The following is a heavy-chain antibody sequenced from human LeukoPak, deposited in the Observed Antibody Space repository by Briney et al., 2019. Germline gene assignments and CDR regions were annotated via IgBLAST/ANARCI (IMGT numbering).Heavy chain of an antibody. CDR1: GFTFSSYG. Sequence: PRRSLRLSCAASGFTFSSYGMHWVGQAPGKGLEWVAVIWYDGSNKFYADSVKGRFTISRDNSKNTLYLQMNSLRAEDTAVYYCARDRAASDLDYWGQGTLVTVSS. V-gene: IGHV3-33*01. CDR3: ARDRAASDLDY. CDR2: IWYDGSNK. J-gene: IGHJ4*02. D-gene: IGHD6-13*01.